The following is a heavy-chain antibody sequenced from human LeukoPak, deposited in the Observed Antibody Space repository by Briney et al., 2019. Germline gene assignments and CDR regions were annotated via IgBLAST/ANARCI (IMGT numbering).Heavy chain of an antibody. Sequence: SETLSLTCAVYGGSFSGYYWSWIRQPPGKGLEWIGEINHSGSTNYNPSLKSRVTISVDTSKNQFSLKLSSVTAADTAVYYRARAPRKWWPVKTWGQGTLVTVSS. D-gene: IGHD2-15*01. CDR1: GGSFSGYY. CDR2: INHSGST. J-gene: IGHJ5*02. CDR3: ARAPRKWWPVKT. V-gene: IGHV4-34*01.